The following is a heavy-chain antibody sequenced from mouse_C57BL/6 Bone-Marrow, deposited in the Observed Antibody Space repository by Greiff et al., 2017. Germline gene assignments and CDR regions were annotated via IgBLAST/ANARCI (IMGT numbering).Heavy chain of an antibody. CDR1: GFTFSSYA. CDR2: ISDGGSYT. CDR3: ARDYDSAYYAMDY. Sequence: EVQVVESGGGLVKPGGSLKLSCAASGFTFSSYAMSWVRQTPEKRLEWVATISDGGSYTYYPDNVKGRFTISRDNAKNNLYLQMSHLKSEDTAMYYCARDYDSAYYAMDYWGQGTSVTVSS. J-gene: IGHJ4*01. D-gene: IGHD2-4*01. V-gene: IGHV5-4*01.